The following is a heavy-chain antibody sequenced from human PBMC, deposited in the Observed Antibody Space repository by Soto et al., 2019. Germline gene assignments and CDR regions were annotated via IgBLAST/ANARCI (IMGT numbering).Heavy chain of an antibody. CDR2: IIPIFGTA. D-gene: IGHD3-9*01. CDR3: ASGLRLVIGSGGDFDY. Sequence: VASVKVSCKASGGTLSSYAISWVRQAPGQGLEWMGGIIPIFGTANYAQKFQGRVTITADESTSTAYMELSSLRSEDTAVYYCASGLRLVIGSGGDFDYWGQGTLVTVSS. CDR1: GGTLSSYA. J-gene: IGHJ4*02. V-gene: IGHV1-69*13.